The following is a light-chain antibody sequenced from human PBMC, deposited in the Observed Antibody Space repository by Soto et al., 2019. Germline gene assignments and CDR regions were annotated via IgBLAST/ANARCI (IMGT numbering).Light chain of an antibody. V-gene: IGKV1-39*01. CDR2: DAS. Sequence: DIQMTQSPSSLSVSVGDRVTITCQATRYISTYLNWYQQKAGKAPRLLIYDASSLLSGVPSRFSGSGSGTDSTVTIASLQPEDFSTYYCQQSDSTPYTFGQGTKVDI. CDR1: RYISTY. CDR3: QQSDSTPYT. J-gene: IGKJ2*01.